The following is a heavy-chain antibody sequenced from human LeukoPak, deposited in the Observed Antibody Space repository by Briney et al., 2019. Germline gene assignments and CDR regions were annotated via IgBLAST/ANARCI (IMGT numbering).Heavy chain of an antibody. V-gene: IGHV4-61*02. J-gene: IGHJ4*02. CDR1: GGSISSGSYY. D-gene: IGHD6-19*01. CDR2: IYTSGST. CDR3: AREVIAVAGTGNFDY. Sequence: PSRTLSLTCTVSGGSISSGSYYWSWIRQPAGKGLEWIGRIYTSGSTNYNPSLKSRVTISVDTSKNQFSLKLTSVTAADTAVYYCAREVIAVAGTGNFDYWGQETLVTVSS.